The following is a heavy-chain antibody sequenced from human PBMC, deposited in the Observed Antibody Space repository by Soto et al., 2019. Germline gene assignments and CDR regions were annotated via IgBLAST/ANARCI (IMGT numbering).Heavy chain of an antibody. J-gene: IGHJ4*02. D-gene: IGHD5-18*01. V-gene: IGHV3-15*01. CDR2: IKSITDGGTT. CDR3: STGRSTYGLDS. CDR1: AFSFTNAW. Sequence: EVHLVESGGCLVKPGGSLRLSCVASAFSFTNAWMSWVRQAPGKGLEWVGRIKSITDGGTTDYAAPVKGRFTISRDDSNNTLYLQMNSLKTEDTAVYYCSTGRSTYGLDSWGQGTLVTVSS.